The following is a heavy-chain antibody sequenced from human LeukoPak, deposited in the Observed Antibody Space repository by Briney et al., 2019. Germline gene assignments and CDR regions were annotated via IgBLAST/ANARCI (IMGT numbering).Heavy chain of an antibody. D-gene: IGHD3-9*01. CDR3: ARDGILRYFDWLSGPDY. CDR1: GFTFSSYG. J-gene: IGHJ4*02. Sequence: GGSLRLSCAASGFTFSSYGMPWVRQAPGKGLEWVAVIWYDGSNKYYADSVKGRFTISRDNSKNTLYLQMNSLRAEDTAVYYCARDGILRYFDWLSGPDYWGQGTLVTVSS. V-gene: IGHV3-33*01. CDR2: IWYDGSNK.